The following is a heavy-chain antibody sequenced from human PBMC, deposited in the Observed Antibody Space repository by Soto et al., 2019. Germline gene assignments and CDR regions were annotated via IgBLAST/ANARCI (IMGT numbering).Heavy chain of an antibody. CDR2: INAGNGNT. D-gene: IGHD2-21*02. V-gene: IGHV1-3*01. J-gene: IGHJ4*02. CDR1: GYTFTSYA. CDR3: ASSIVVVTALDY. Sequence: ASVKVSCKASGYTFTSYAMHWVRQAPGQRLEWMGWINAGNGNTKYSQKFQGRVTITRDTSASTAYMELSSLRSEDTAVYDCASSIVVVTALDYWGQVILGTVSS.